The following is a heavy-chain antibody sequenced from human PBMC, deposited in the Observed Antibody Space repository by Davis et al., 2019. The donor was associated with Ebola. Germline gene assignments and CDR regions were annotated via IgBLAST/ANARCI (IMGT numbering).Heavy chain of an antibody. V-gene: IGHV4-31*03. CDR3: AREGGSSSSSGAFDY. D-gene: IGHD6-6*01. CDR2: IYYSGST. Sequence: PSETLSLTCTVSGGSISSVGYYWSWIRQHPGKGLEWIGYIYYSGSTYYNPSLKSRVTISVDTSKNQFSLKLSSVTAADTAVYYCAREGGSSSSSGAFDYWGQGTLVTVSS. J-gene: IGHJ4*02. CDR1: GGSISSVGYY.